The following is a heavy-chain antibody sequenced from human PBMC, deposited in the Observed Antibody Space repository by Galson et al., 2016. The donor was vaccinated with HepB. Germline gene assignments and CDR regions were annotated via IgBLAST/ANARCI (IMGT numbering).Heavy chain of an antibody. J-gene: IGHJ6*02. D-gene: IGHD3-16*01. Sequence: SETLSLTCTVSGGSVSSGRYYWSWIRQPPGKGLEWIGYISYSGSTNYNPSLKSRVTVSVDTSKNQFSLRLSSVTAADTAVYYCARAYYDFVWGSSNYDYGMDVWGQGTAVTVSS. CDR1: GGSVSSGRYY. V-gene: IGHV4-61*01. CDR2: ISYSGST. CDR3: ARAYYDFVWGSSNYDYGMDV.